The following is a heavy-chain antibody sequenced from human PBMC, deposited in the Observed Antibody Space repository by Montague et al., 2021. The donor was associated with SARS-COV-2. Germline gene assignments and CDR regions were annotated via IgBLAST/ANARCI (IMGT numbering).Heavy chain of an antibody. Sequence: SETLSLTCTVSGGSVNSTNWWSWVRQPPGKGLEWIAEVYRTGGTMFNPSFRSRVTLSIDRPKNLFSLNLNPVTVADTAVYYCARTGAYDHFDYWGPGTLVIVSS. D-gene: IGHD5-12*01. CDR1: GGSVNSTNW. J-gene: IGHJ4*02. V-gene: IGHV4-4*02. CDR3: ARTGAYDHFDY. CDR2: VYRTGGT.